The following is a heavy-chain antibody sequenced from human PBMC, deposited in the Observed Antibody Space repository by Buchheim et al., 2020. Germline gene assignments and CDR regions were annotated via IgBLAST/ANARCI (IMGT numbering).Heavy chain of an antibody. V-gene: IGHV4-39*01. D-gene: IGHD3-10*01. CDR2: VSYSGTS. Sequence: QLHLQESGPGLVRPSETLSLTCSVSGVSIIETNYYWGWTRQAPGKGLEWIGTVSYSGTSYYNPSLQSRVTISVDTSRNQFSLSLRSVTATDSAVYYCAKSPSGSYYNWFDPWGQGT. CDR1: GVSIIETNYY. J-gene: IGHJ5*02. CDR3: AKSPSGSYYNWFDP.